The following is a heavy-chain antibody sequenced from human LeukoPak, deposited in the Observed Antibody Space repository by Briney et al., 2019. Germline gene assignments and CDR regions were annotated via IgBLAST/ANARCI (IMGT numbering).Heavy chain of an antibody. D-gene: IGHD5-18*01. CDR2: INPNSGGT. CDR3: ARGQGVAMELPPDY. V-gene: IGHV1-2*02. J-gene: IGHJ4*02. CDR1: GYTFSSYG. Sequence: GASVKVSCKGSGYTFSSYGISWVRQAPGQGLEWMGWINPNSGGTNYAQKFQGRVTMTRDTSISTAYMELSRLRSDDTAVYYCARGQGVAMELPPDYWGQGTLVTVSS.